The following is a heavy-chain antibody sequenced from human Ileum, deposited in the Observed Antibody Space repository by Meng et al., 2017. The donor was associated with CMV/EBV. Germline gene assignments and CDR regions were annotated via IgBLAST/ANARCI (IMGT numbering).Heavy chain of an antibody. CDR3: AKLGFCCTAY. D-gene: IGHD2-2*01. J-gene: IGHJ4*02. CDR1: GFAVSSDD. V-gene: IGHV3-33*06. CDR2: KMYDGSSN. Sequence: LLPVEGGGGVVQSGRPTCICCVAVGFAVSSDDNYCFRQEPGKRREGLVVKMYDGSSNYYDHSVKRRVTISRDTSKNKFYLKLSTLRAADTAVYYCAKLGFCCTAYWGQGTLVTVSS.